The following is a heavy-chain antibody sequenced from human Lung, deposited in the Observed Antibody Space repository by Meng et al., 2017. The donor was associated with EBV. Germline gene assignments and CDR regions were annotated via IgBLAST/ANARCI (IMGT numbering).Heavy chain of an antibody. D-gene: IGHD6-13*01. CDR2: INTDTGKP. CDR3: ARDRGSSGWSNWFDP. CDR1: GYTFSRYS. Sequence: QVQLVRPGSELKKAGASVNVACEVSGYTFSRYSMHWMRQAPGQGLGWMGWINTDTGKPTYAQGFTGRFVFSLDTSVRTAYLQISSLKAEDTAVYYCARDRGSSGWSNWFDPWGQGTLVTVSS. V-gene: IGHV7-4-1*02. J-gene: IGHJ5*02.